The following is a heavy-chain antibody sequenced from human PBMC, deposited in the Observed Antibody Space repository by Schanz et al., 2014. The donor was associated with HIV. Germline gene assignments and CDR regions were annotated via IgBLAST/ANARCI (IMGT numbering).Heavy chain of an antibody. CDR1: GFTFSSYA. Sequence: VQLVESGGGVVQPGTSLRLSCVASGFTFSSYAMHWVRQAPGKGLEWVSGISWNSGSIGYADSVKGRFTISRDNAKNSLHLQMNSLRAEDTALYYCAKDIGRDVGYGLDVWGQGTTVTVSS. V-gene: IGHV3-9*01. CDR2: ISWNSGSI. J-gene: IGHJ6*02. D-gene: IGHD1-26*01. CDR3: AKDIGRDVGYGLDV.